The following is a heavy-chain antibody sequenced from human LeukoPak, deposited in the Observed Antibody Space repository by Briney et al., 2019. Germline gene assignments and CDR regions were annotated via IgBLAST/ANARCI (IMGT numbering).Heavy chain of an antibody. CDR3: ARDCCTGGRNTFDP. Sequence: PGGSLRLSCAASGFTFSSYWMHWVRQAPGKGLVWVSRINSDGSSTSYADSVKGRFTISRDNAKNSVYLQMNSLRAEDTAVYYCARDCCTGGRNTFDPWGQGTLVTVSS. D-gene: IGHD2-8*02. V-gene: IGHV3-74*01. CDR1: GFTFSSYW. CDR2: INSDGSST. J-gene: IGHJ5*02.